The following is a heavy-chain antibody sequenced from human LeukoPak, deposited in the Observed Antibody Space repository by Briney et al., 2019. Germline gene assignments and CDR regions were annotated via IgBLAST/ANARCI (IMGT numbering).Heavy chain of an antibody. Sequence: PSDTLSLTCSLSGDSLITYYWSWIRQPAGEGLEWIGRIYSTGSTNYNPSLKSRVTMSVDTSKNQFSLKLGSVTAADTAVYYCARDAGNYRSGGLDYWGQGTLVTVSS. CDR1: GDSLITYY. CDR3: ARDAGNYRSGGLDY. J-gene: IGHJ4*02. CDR2: IYSTGST. V-gene: IGHV4-4*07. D-gene: IGHD3-10*01.